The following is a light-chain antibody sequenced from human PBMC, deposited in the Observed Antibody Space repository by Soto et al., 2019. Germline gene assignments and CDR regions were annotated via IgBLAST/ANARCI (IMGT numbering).Light chain of an antibody. Sequence: IVLTQSPATLSLSPGERATLSCRASQSVISYLVWYQQKPGQAPSLLIYDASNRATGIPPRFSGSVAGTDFTITINSIEPEDFAGYYSQHRRNWPTFGQGTKLEI. V-gene: IGKV3-11*01. CDR3: QHRRNWPT. CDR2: DAS. CDR1: QSVISY. J-gene: IGKJ2*01.